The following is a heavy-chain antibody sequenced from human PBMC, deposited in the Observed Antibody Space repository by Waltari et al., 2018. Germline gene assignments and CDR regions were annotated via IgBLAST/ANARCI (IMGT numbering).Heavy chain of an antibody. CDR1: GGSITHPNLY. CDR2: VYYTGNT. Sequence: QLQLQESGPGLVKPSGTLSLACAVSGGSITHPNLYGGGVRQPPGKGLEFIGSVYYTGNTYYNPSLMRRVTISVDTSKNKFSLRLTSVTAADTAVYYCATPYGSGTNFDYWGQGTLVTVSS. J-gene: IGHJ4*02. CDR3: ATPYGSGTNFDY. D-gene: IGHD3-10*01. V-gene: IGHV4-39*01.